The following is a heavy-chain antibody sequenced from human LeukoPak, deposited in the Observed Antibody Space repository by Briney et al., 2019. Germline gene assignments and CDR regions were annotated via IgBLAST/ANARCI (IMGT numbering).Heavy chain of an antibody. CDR1: GFTFNSNW. CDR3: ARDKYYDRYFDS. Sequence: PGGSLRLSCVASGFTFNSNWMSWVRQAPGKGLEWVANIKQDGSEKYYVDSVKGRFTISRDNAKNSLSLQMNSLRAEDTAEYYCARDKYYDRYFDSWGQGTLVTVSS. V-gene: IGHV3-7*01. CDR2: IKQDGSEK. D-gene: IGHD3-22*01. J-gene: IGHJ4*02.